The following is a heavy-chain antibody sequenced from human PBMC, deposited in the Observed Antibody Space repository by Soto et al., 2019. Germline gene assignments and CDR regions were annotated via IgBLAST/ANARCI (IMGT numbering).Heavy chain of an antibody. J-gene: IGHJ4*02. V-gene: IGHV3-30*18. Sequence: GGSLRLSCAASGFIFRNYGMHWVRQAPGKGLEWVAVMPYDGSNKKYADSVKGRFAISRDNSKNTLYLRMNRLRVEDTAVYYCAKEGWGTGHFGYWGQGTLVTVSS. D-gene: IGHD7-27*01. CDR3: AKEGWGTGHFGY. CDR1: GFIFRNYG. CDR2: MPYDGSNK.